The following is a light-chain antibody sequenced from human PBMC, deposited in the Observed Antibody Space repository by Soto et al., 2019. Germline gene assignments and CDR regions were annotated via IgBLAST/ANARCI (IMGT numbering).Light chain of an antibody. CDR1: QSLLHSNGYYY. CDR2: MGS. V-gene: IGKV2-28*01. CDR3: MQGVQAPPWT. J-gene: IGKJ1*01. Sequence: IVLTQSPLSLPVTPGAPASISCRSSQSLLHSNGYYYLDWYLQKPGQSPQLLIYMGSYRASGVPDRFSGSGSGTDFTLKISRVEAEDVGVYFCMQGVQAPPWTFGQGTRVEIK.